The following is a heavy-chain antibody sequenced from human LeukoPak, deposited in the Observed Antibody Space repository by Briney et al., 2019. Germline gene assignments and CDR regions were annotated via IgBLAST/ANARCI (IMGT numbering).Heavy chain of an antibody. D-gene: IGHD3-3*02. CDR1: GFIVSSNY. V-gene: IGHV3-53*01. J-gene: IGHJ4*02. CDR2: IHNDGST. CDR3: AALARDY. Sequence: GSLRLSCAASGFIVSSNYMTWVRQAPGKGLEWVSVIHNDGSTYYADSVKGRFTISRGNSKNTLYFQMNSLTVEDTAVYYCAALARDYWGQGTLVTVSS.